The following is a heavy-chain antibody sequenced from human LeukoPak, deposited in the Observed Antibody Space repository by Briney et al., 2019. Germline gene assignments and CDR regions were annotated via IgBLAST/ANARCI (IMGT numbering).Heavy chain of an antibody. V-gene: IGHV3-23*01. Sequence: PGGSLRLSCAASGFTFSDHAMSWVRQAPAKGLEWVSSINGNGGGSYYIDSVKGRFTVSRDNSENALYLQMNNLRTEDTAVYFCGKGGTAVRGGWTHWGQGSLVTVFS. J-gene: IGHJ4*02. D-gene: IGHD3-10*01. CDR2: INGNGGGS. CDR3: GKGGTAVRGGWTH. CDR1: GFTFSDHA.